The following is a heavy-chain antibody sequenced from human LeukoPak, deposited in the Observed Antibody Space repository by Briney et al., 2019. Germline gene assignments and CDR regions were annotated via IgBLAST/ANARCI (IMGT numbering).Heavy chain of an antibody. Sequence: SETLSLTCTVSGGSISSHYWSWIRQLPGKGLGWIGYIYYNGNTNYNPSLKSRLTISVDTSRNQFSLKLSSVTAADTAVYYCARYQGVVPFDYWGQGTLVTVSS. D-gene: IGHD2-2*01. CDR2: IYYNGNT. J-gene: IGHJ4*02. V-gene: IGHV4-59*11. CDR3: ARYQGVVPFDY. CDR1: GGSISSHY.